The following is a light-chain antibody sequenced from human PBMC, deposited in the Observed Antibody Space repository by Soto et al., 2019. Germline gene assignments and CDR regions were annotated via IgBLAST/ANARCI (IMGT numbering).Light chain of an antibody. CDR1: QSVSSY. Sequence: EIVLTQSPGTLSLSPGERATLSCRASQSVSSYLAWYQQKPGQAPRLLIYDASTRSTGISARFSGSGSGTDFTLIISSVESVDFAVYYCQQRSDWPVTFGQGTKVEVK. CDR3: QQRSDWPVT. V-gene: IGKV3-11*01. J-gene: IGKJ1*01. CDR2: DAS.